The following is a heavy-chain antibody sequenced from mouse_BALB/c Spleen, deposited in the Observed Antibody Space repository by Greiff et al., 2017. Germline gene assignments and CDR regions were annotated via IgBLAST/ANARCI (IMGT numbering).Heavy chain of an antibody. V-gene: IGHV3-8*02. CDR3: ATRAYDYDAGFAY. Sequence: EVKLVESGPSLVKPSQTLSLTCSVTGDSITSGYWNWIRKFPGNKLEYMGYISYSGSTYYNPSLKSRISITRDTSKNQYYLQLNSVTTEDTATYYCATRAYDYDAGFAYWGQGTLVTVSA. CDR2: ISYSGST. D-gene: IGHD2-4*01. CDR1: GDSITSGY. J-gene: IGHJ3*01.